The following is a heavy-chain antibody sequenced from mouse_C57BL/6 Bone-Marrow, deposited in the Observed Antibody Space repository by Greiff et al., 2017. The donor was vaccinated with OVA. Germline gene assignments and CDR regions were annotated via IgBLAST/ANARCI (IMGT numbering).Heavy chain of an antibody. D-gene: IGHD3-1*01. V-gene: IGHV1-85*01. Sequence: QLKESGPELVKPGASVKLSCKASGYTFTSYDINWVKQRPGQGLEWIGWIYPRDGSTKYNEKFKGKATLTVDTSASTAYMELHSLTSEDSAVYFCARSGGYYAMDYWGQGTSVTVSS. CDR1: GYTFTSYD. CDR3: ARSGGYYAMDY. CDR2: IYPRDGST. J-gene: IGHJ4*01.